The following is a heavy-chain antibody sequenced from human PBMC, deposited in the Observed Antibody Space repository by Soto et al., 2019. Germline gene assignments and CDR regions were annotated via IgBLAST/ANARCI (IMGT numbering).Heavy chain of an antibody. CDR3: ARVLLEGGSMVYVDYYYFLDV. D-gene: IGHD2-8*01. CDR2: MNPNSANT. CDR1: GYSFTSYD. V-gene: IGHV1-8*01. J-gene: IGHJ6*03. Sequence: ASVKGSCKASGYSFTSYDINWVRQATGQGLERMGWMNPNSANTGYAQKFQGRVTMTRNTSISTAYMELSSLRSEDTAVYYCARVLLEGGSMVYVDYYYFLDVWGKGTTVTVSS.